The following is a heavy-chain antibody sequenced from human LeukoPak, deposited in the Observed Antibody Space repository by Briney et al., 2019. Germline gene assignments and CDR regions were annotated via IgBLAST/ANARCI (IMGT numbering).Heavy chain of an antibody. J-gene: IGHJ6*02. D-gene: IGHD3-9*01. V-gene: IGHV3-49*04. CDR1: GFSFGDHA. CDR2: IRSEAYGQTT. CDR3: ARGPIYLWIYYGMDV. Sequence: GGSLRLSCTASGFSFGDHAMTWVRQAPGKGLGWVSFIRSEAYGQTTEYAASVKDRFTISRDNSKGIVYLQMNSLKTEDTAKYYCARGPIYLWIYYGMDVWGQGTTVIVSS.